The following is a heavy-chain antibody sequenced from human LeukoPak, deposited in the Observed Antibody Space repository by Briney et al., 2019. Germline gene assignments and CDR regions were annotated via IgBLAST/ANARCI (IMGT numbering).Heavy chain of an antibody. CDR2: IRSSGGST. D-gene: IGHD3-16*01. J-gene: IGHJ6*02. V-gene: IGHV3-23*01. CDR1: GFTFSNYA. CDR3: ARNQQLGGHSYYYYGMDV. Sequence: GGSLRLSCAASGFTFSNYAISWVRQAPGKGLEWVSTIRSSGGSTYYADSVKGRFTISRDNSKNTLYLQMNSLRADDTAIYYCARNQQLGGHSYYYYGMDVWGQGTTVTVSS.